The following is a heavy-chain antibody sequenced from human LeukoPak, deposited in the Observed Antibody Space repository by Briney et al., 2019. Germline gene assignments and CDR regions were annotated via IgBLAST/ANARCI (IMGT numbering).Heavy chain of an antibody. CDR1: GFTFDDYA. CDR3: ARGGPATTIDY. V-gene: IGHV3-43*02. Sequence: PGGSLRLSCAASGFTFDDYAMHWVRQTPGKGLEWVSLISGDGGSTYYTDAVKGRFTISRHNSKNTLYLQMNNLRAEDTAVYYCARGGPATTIDYWGRGTLVTVSS. CDR2: ISGDGGST. D-gene: IGHD1-1*01. J-gene: IGHJ4*02.